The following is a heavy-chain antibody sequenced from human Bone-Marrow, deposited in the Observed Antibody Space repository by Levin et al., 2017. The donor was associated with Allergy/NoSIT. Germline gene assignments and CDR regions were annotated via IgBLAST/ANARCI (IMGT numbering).Heavy chain of an antibody. D-gene: IGHD5-12*01. CDR1: GGSFGYYS. CDR2: IIPMFGII. J-gene: IGHJ5*02. CDR3: AREGVDVNINYFDP. V-gene: IGHV1-69*04. Sequence: ASVKVSCKTSGGSFGYYSITWVRQAPGQGLEWMGRIIPMFGIINYAQKFQGRVTITADKSTTTGYMELSGLRSEDTAVYYCAREGVDVNINYFDPWGQGTPVTVSS.